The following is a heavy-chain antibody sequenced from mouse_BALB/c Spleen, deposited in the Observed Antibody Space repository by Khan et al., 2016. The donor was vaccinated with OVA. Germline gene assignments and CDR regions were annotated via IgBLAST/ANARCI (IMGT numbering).Heavy chain of an antibody. CDR1: GYTFTSYW. CDR2: IYPGDGDT. Sequence: VQLQQSGAELARPGASVKLSCKASGYTFTSYWMQWVKQRPGQGLEWIGTIYPGDGDTRYTQKFKGKATLTADKSSSTAYMQLSSLASEDSAVYYCARIKKIVATYFDYWGQGTTLTVSS. V-gene: IGHV1-87*01. J-gene: IGHJ2*01. D-gene: IGHD1-1*01. CDR3: ARIKKIVATYFDY.